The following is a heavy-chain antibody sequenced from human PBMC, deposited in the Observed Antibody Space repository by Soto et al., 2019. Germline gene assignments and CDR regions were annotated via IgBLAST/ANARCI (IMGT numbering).Heavy chain of an antibody. CDR2: IYYSGST. CDR3: ARTAGYSYGFFDY. V-gene: IGHV4-61*01. D-gene: IGHD5-18*01. Sequence: QVQLQESGPGLVKPSETLSLTCTVSGGSVSSGSYYWSWIRQPPGKGLEWIGYIYYSGSTNYNPSLKSRVTTSVDTSKNQSSLKLSSVTAADTAVYYCARTAGYSYGFFDYWGQGPLVTVSS. J-gene: IGHJ4*02. CDR1: GGSVSSGSYY.